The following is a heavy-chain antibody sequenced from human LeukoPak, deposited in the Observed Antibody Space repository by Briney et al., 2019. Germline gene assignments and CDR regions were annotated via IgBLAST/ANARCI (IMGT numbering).Heavy chain of an antibody. D-gene: IGHD3-16*01. CDR1: GGSISSGGYY. CDR3: ARVNLAGGAMATHDAFDI. Sequence: SQTLSLTCTVSGGSISSGGYYWSWIRQHPGKGLEWIGYIYYSGSTYYNPSLKSRVTISVDTSKNQFSLKLSSVTAADTAVYYCARVNLAGGAMATHDAFDIWGQGTMVTVSS. V-gene: IGHV4-31*03. CDR2: IYYSGST. J-gene: IGHJ3*02.